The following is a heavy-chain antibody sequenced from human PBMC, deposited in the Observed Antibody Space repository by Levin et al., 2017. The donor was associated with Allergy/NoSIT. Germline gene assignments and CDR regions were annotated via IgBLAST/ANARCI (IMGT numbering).Heavy chain of an antibody. Sequence: SETLSLTCTVSGGSISSSSYYWGWIRQPPGKGLEWIGSIYYSGSTYYNPSLKSRVTISVDTSKNQFSLKLSSVTAADTAVYYCARQEAAIRAFDIWGQGTMVTVSS. V-gene: IGHV4-39*01. J-gene: IGHJ3*02. CDR3: ARQEAAIRAFDI. D-gene: IGHD2-2*02. CDR1: GGSISSSSYY. CDR2: IYYSGST.